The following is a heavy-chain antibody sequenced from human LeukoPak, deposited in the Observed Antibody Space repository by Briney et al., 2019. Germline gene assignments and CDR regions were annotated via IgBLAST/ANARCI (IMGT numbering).Heavy chain of an antibody. D-gene: IGHD2-15*01. Sequence: PGGSLRLSCAASAFTSSSDWMHWVRQAPGKGLVWVSRINPDGSDTTYADPVKGRFTISRDNAKNTLYLQMNSLRAEDTAVYYCARDFNYCSGGSCYDVYDIWGQGTMVTVSS. CDR2: INPDGSDT. CDR3: ARDFNYCSGGSCYDVYDI. V-gene: IGHV3-74*01. CDR1: AFTSSSDW. J-gene: IGHJ3*02.